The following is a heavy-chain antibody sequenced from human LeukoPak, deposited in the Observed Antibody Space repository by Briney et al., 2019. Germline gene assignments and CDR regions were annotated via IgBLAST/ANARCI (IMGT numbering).Heavy chain of an antibody. J-gene: IGHJ5*02. CDR3: ARDLVVRGKLSNNWFDP. V-gene: IGHV1-69*05. Sequence: SVKVSCKASGGTFSSYAISWVRQAPGQGLEWMGGIIPIFGTANYAQKFQGRVTITTDESTSTAYMELSSLRSEDTAVYYCARDLVVRGKLSNNWFDPWGQGTLVTVPS. D-gene: IGHD3-10*01. CDR2: IIPIFGTA. CDR1: GGTFSSYA.